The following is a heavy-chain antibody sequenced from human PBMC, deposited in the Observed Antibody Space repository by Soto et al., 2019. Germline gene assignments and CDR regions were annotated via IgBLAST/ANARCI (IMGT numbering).Heavy chain of an antibody. CDR1: GFTFSSYG. Sequence: PGGSLRLSCAASGFTFSSYGMHWVRQAPGKGLEWVAVISYDGSNKYYADSVKGRFTISRDNSKNTLYPQMNSLRAADTAVYYCARDRGFVDYTWGSYRSRGYFENWGRGTLVTVSS. CDR2: ISYDGSNK. CDR3: ARDRGFVDYTWGSYRSRGYFEN. V-gene: IGHV3-30*03. J-gene: IGHJ4*02. D-gene: IGHD3-16*02.